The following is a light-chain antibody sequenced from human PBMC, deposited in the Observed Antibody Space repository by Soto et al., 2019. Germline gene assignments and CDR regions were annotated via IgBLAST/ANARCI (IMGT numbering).Light chain of an antibody. V-gene: IGKV1-39*01. CDR1: QSISSY. CDR3: HQSYRLGSWT. Sequence: DIQMTQSPSSLSASVGDRVTITCRASQSISSYLNWYQQKPGKDPKRLIYAASSLQSGVQSRFSGSGAVKDFTITISSLQPEDFATYYCHQSYRLGSWTFGKGTKVEIK. J-gene: IGKJ1*01. CDR2: AAS.